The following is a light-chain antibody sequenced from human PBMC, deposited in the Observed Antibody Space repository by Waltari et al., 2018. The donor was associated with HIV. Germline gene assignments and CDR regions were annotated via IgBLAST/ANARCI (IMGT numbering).Light chain of an antibody. CDR3: AAWDDSLRGPV. J-gene: IGLJ2*01. V-gene: IGLV1-47*01. CDR1: SSHIGSNH. CDR2: VNS. Sequence: QSVLTQPPSASGTPGQRVPISCSGSSSHIGSNHFYCYQHLPGTAPKLPIYVNSQRPSGVPDRFSGSKSGTSASLAISGLRSEDEGDYYCAAWDDSLRGPVFGGGSRLTVL.